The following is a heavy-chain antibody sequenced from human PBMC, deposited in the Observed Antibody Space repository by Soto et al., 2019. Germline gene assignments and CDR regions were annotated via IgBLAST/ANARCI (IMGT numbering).Heavy chain of an antibody. CDR3: AKGLRRLLRTQYYYGLDV. CDR2: ISGIGGRT. J-gene: IGHJ6*02. CDR1: VFAFTPYA. Sequence: GGSLGLSSAASVFAFTPYAVGGVREAPGKGLEWVSSISGIGGRTHYADSVKGRFTVSRDNSKRALSLQMSSLREEDTATYYCAKGLRRLLRTQYYYGLDVWGRGTTVTVSS. D-gene: IGHD3-10*01. V-gene: IGHV3-23*01.